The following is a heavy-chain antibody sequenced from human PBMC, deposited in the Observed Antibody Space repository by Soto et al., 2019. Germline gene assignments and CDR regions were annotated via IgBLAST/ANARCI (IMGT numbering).Heavy chain of an antibody. J-gene: IGHJ4*02. Sequence: QVRLVQSGAEVKSPGTSVKVSCQTSGYTFADYSIHWVRQAPGQGLEYMGNIDPSTGTSDSAQTLQGRISMTTDAPTSTVYMELNNLRSADTAVYYCARLSRITFIVNWGQGTLVTVSS. D-gene: IGHD3-10*01. CDR1: GYTFADYS. V-gene: IGHV1-46*04. CDR2: IDPSTGTS. CDR3: ARLSRITFIVN.